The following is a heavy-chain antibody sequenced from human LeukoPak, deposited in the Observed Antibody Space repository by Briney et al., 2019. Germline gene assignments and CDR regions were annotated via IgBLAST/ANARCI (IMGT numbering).Heavy chain of an antibody. V-gene: IGHV1-69*04. D-gene: IGHD3-10*01. CDR1: GGTFSSYA. Sequence: SVKVSCKASGGTFSSYAISWVRQAPGQGLEWMGRIIPILGIANYAQKFQGRVTITADKSTSTAYMELSSLRSEDTAVYYCARPLEYGSSLDWGQGTLVTVSS. CDR2: IIPILGIA. CDR3: ARPLEYGSSLD. J-gene: IGHJ4*02.